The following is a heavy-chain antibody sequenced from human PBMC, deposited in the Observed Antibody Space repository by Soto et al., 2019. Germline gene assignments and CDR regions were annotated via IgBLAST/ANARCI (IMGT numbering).Heavy chain of an antibody. D-gene: IGHD3-10*01. J-gene: IGHJ4*02. CDR2: ISSSSSYI. CDR3: ARDDEGGSYCDLGY. Sequence: VGSLRLSCAASGFTFSSYSMNWVRQAPGKGLEWVSSISSSSSYIYYADSVKGRFTISRDNAKNSLYLQMNSLRTEDTAIYYCARDDEGGSYCDLGYWGQGTLVTVPQ. V-gene: IGHV3-21*01. CDR1: GFTFSSYS.